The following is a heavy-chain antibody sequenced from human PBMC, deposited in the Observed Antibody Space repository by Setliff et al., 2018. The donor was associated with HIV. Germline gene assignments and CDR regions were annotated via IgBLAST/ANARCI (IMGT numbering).Heavy chain of an antibody. CDR3: ARGRRNEWELLLLAFDM. CDR2: ISSSSTYI. Sequence: SGGSLRLSCAASGFTFSSYSMNWVRQAPGKGLEWVSSISSSSTYIYYADSVKGRFTISRDNAKNSLYLQMNSLRAEDTAVYYCARGRRNEWELLLLAFDMWGQGTMVT. CDR1: GFTFSSYS. V-gene: IGHV3-21*01. J-gene: IGHJ3*02. D-gene: IGHD1-26*01.